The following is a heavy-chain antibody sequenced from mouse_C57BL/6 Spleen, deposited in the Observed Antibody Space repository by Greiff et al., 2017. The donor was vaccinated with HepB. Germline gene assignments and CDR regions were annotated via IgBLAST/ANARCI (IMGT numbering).Heavy chain of an antibody. D-gene: IGHD1-1*01. CDR3: ARESSYYRLDY. CDR2: IDPANGNI. Sequence: EVQLQQSVAELVRPGASVKLSCPASGFHIKNTYMHWVKQRPEQGLEWIGRIDPANGNIKYAPKFQGKATITADTSSHTAYLQLSSLTSEDTAIYYCARESSYYRLDYWGQGTTLTVSS. J-gene: IGHJ2*01. V-gene: IGHV14-3*01. CDR1: GFHIKNTY.